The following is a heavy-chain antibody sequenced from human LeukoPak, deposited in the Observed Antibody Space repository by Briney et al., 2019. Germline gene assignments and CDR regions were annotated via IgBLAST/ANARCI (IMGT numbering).Heavy chain of an antibody. CDR3: ARVGGSGSYYNRYYYYMDV. CDR2: INHSGST. Sequence: SETLSLTCAVYGGSFSGYHWSWIRQPPGKGLEWIGEINHSGSTNYNPSLKSRVTISVDTSKNQLSLKLSSVTAADTAVYYCARVGGSGSYYNRYYYYMDVWGKGTTVTVSS. J-gene: IGHJ6*03. CDR1: GGSFSGYH. D-gene: IGHD3-10*01. V-gene: IGHV4-34*01.